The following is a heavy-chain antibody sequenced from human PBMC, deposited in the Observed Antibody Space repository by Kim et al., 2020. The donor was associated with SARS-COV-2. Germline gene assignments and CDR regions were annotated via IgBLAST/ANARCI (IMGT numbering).Heavy chain of an antibody. Sequence: GGSLRLSCAASGFTFSSYAMSWVRQAPGKGLEWVSVIYSGGSSTYYADSVKGRFTISRDNSKNTLYLQMNSLRAEDTAVYYCAKDGSPIFSYGSGSYPGVYGMDVWGQGTTVTVSS. J-gene: IGHJ6*02. D-gene: IGHD3-10*01. CDR1: GFTFSSYA. V-gene: IGHV3-23*03. CDR3: AKDGSPIFSYGSGSYPGVYGMDV. CDR2: IYSGGSST.